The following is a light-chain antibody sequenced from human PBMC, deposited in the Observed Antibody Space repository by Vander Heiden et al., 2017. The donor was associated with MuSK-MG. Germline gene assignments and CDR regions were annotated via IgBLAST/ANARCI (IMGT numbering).Light chain of an antibody. CDR3: QSYDSSNVV. V-gene: IGLV6-57*01. J-gene: IGLJ2*01. Sequence: NFMLTPPHSVSASPGKTVTISCTSSSGSIASNYVQWYQQRPGSSPTTVIYEDNQRPSGVPDRFSGSIDSSSNAASLTIAGLKTEDEADYYCQSYDSSNVVFGGGTKLTVL. CDR2: EDN. CDR1: SGSIASNY.